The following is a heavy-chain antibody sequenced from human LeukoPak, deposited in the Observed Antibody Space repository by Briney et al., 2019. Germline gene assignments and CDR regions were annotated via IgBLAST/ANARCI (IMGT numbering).Heavy chain of an antibody. J-gene: IGHJ5*02. CDR1: GFTFSDYY. Sequence: GGSLRLSCAASGFTFSDYYMGWIRQAPGKGLEWVSYISSSGSTIYYADSVKGRFTISRDNAKNSLYLQMNSLRAEDTAVYYCARDYYGSGSYYIGWFDPWGQGTLVTVSS. CDR3: ARDYYGSGSYYIGWFDP. CDR2: ISSSGSTI. V-gene: IGHV3-11*01. D-gene: IGHD3-10*01.